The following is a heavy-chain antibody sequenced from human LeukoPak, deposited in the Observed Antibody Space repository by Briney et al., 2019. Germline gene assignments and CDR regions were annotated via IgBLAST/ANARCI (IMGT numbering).Heavy chain of an antibody. CDR1: GFTFSSYA. J-gene: IGHJ6*02. V-gene: IGHV3-23*01. Sequence: GGSLRLSCAASGFTFSSYAMSWVRQAPGKGLEWVSAISGSGGSTYYADSVKGRFTISRDNSKNTLYLQMNSLRAEDTAVYYCAKDRNSKDYGSGSHDNYYGMDVWGQGTTVTVSS. D-gene: IGHD3-10*01. CDR3: AKDRNSKDYGSGSHDNYYGMDV. CDR2: ISGSGGST.